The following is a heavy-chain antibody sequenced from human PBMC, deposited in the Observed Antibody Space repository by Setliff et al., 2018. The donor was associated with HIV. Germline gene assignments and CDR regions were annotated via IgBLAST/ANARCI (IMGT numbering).Heavy chain of an antibody. CDR3: ARGSRQLTIFGVVFKTNYYFMDV. J-gene: IGHJ6*03. CDR2: INHDRTT. D-gene: IGHD3-3*01. CDR1: GGSFSGYY. V-gene: IGHV4-34*01. Sequence: SETLSLTCAVYGGSFSGYYWSWIRQPPGKGLEWIGEINHDRTTNYNPSLKSRVTISVDTSKNQFSLTLNSVTAADTAVYYCARGSRQLTIFGVVFKTNYYFMDVGGKGTAVTVPS.